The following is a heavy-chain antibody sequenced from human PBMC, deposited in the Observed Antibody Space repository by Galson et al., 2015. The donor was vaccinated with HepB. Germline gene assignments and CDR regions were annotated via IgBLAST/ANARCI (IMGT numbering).Heavy chain of an antibody. CDR1: GFTFSSYS. CDR3: ARTYGSGPAPFDY. D-gene: IGHD3-10*01. J-gene: IGHJ4*02. CDR2: ISSSSSYI. Sequence: SLRLSCAASGFTFSSYSMNWVRQAPGKGLEWVSSISSSSSYIYYADSVKGRFTISRDNTKNPLYLQMNSLRAEDTAVYYCARTYGSGPAPFDYWGQGTLVTVSS. V-gene: IGHV3-21*01.